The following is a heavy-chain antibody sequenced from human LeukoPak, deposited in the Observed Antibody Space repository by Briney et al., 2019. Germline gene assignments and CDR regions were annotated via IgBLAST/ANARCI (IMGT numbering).Heavy chain of an antibody. D-gene: IGHD1-26*01. CDR3: ARDLGTTNYYFDY. CDR2: IWYDGSNK. CDR1: GFTFSYYG. V-gene: IGHV3-33*01. J-gene: IGHJ4*02. Sequence: PGRSLRLSCAASGFTFSYYGVHWVRQAPDKGLEWVALIWYDGSNKYYADSVKGRFTISRDNSKNTRYLQMNSLRAEDTAVYYCARDLGTTNYYFDYWGQGTLVTVSS.